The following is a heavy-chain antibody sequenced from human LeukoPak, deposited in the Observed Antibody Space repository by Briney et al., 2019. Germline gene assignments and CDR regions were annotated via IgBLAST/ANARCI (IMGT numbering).Heavy chain of an antibody. CDR1: GGSFSGYY. CDR2: INHSGST. V-gene: IGHV4-34*01. CDR3: ARGRSSSWTPHYYYYYGMDV. J-gene: IGHJ6*04. Sequence: PSETLSLTCAVYGGSFSGYYWSWIRQPPGKGLEWIGEINHSGSTNYNPSPKSRVTISVDTSKNQFSLKLSSVTAADTAVYYCARGRSSSWTPHYYYYYGMDVWGKGTTVTVSS. D-gene: IGHD6-13*01.